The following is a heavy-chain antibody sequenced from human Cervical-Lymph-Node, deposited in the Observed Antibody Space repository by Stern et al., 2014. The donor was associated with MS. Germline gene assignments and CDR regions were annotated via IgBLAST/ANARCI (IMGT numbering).Heavy chain of an antibody. D-gene: IGHD6-19*01. CDR1: GDSIKGYY. V-gene: IGHV4-4*07. CDR2: ISSHENT. J-gene: IGHJ4*02. CDR3: ARRGSGWFQFDS. Sequence: QLQLQESGPRLVKPSETLSLTCTVSGDSIKGYYWTWIRQAAGKGLEWIGRISSHENTYYNPSPESRVPMSLETSKNQFFLNLTSVTAADTAVYYCARRGSGWFQFDSWGQGTLVTVSS.